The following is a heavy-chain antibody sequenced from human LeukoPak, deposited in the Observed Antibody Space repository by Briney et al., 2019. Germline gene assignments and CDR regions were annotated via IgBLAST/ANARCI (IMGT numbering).Heavy chain of an antibody. CDR3: AKDLYLRGYDFWSGYSPEAFDI. CDR2: INTDGSST. Sequence: GGSLRLSCAASGFTFSSYWMHWVRQAPGKGLVWVSRINTDGSSTSYADSVKGRFTISRDNSKNTLYLQMNSLRAEDTAVYYCAKDLYLRGYDFWSGYSPEAFDIWGQGTMVTVSS. CDR1: GFTFSSYW. V-gene: IGHV3-74*01. D-gene: IGHD3-3*01. J-gene: IGHJ3*02.